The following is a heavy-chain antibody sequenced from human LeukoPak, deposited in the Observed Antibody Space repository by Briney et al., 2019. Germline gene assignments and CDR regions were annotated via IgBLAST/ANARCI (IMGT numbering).Heavy chain of an antibody. V-gene: IGHV4-34*01. CDR3: ARGPIFYDYVWGSYRYNWFDP. D-gene: IGHD3-16*02. CDR1: GGSFSGYY. J-gene: IGHJ5*02. CDR2: INHSGST. Sequence: SETLSLTCAVYGGSFSGYYWSWIRQPPGKGLEWIGEINHSGSTNYNPSLKSRVTISVATSKNQFSLKLSSVTAADTAVYYCARGPIFYDYVWGSYRYNWFDPWGQGTLVTVSS.